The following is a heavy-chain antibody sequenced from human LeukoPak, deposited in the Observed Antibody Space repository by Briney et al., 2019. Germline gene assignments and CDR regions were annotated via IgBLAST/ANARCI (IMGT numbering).Heavy chain of an antibody. CDR1: GYTFTSYD. CDR3: ARVLSKEYQLLSLPRRRYYYGMDV. V-gene: IGHV1-8*01. CDR2: MNPNSGNT. Sequence: ASVKVSCKASGYTFTSYDINWVRQATGQGLEWMGWMNPNSGNTGYAQKFQGRVTMTRNTSISTAYMELSSLRSEDTAVYYCARVLSKEYQLLSLPRRRYYYGMDVWGQGTTVTVSS. D-gene: IGHD2-2*01. J-gene: IGHJ6*02.